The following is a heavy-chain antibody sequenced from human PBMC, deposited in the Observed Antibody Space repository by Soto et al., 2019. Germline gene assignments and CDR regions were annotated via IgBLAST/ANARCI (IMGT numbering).Heavy chain of an antibody. J-gene: IGHJ4*02. CDR1: GFTFSSYG. V-gene: IGHV3-33*01. D-gene: IGHD3-10*01. Sequence: GGSLRLSCAASGFTFSSYGMHWVRQAPGKGLEWVAVIWYDGSNKYYADSVKGRFTISRDNSKNTLYLQMNSLRAEDTAVYYCARDLYDYGSGSSVDYWGQGTLVTVSS. CDR2: IWYDGSNK. CDR3: ARDLYDYGSGSSVDY.